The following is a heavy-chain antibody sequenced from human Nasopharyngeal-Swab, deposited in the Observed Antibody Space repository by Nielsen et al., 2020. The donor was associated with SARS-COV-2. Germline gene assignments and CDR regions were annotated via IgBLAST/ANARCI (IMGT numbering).Heavy chain of an antibody. Sequence: GESLKISCAASGFTFSSYEMNWVRQAPGKGLEWVSYISSSGSTIYYADSVKGRFTISRDNAKNSLYLQMNSLRAEDTAVYYCARDDTHIVVVAAWDYYGMDAWGQGTTVTVSS. D-gene: IGHD2-21*02. CDR3: ARDDTHIVVVAAWDYYGMDA. J-gene: IGHJ6*02. V-gene: IGHV3-48*03. CDR2: ISSSGSTI. CDR1: GFTFSSYE.